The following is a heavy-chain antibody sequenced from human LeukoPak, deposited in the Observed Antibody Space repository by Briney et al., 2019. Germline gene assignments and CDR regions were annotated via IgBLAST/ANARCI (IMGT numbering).Heavy chain of an antibody. V-gene: IGHV4-4*07. CDR3: ARWGWGSSVDV. CDR2: LFPSGST. J-gene: IGHJ6*04. Sequence: SESLSLTCTVSGGSVSSYYWSWIRQPAGKGLEWIGRLFPSGSTNYKASLKSRVTMSIDTSKNQVSLKLTSVTAADTAEYYCARWGWGSSVDVWGKGTMVTVSS. CDR1: GGSVSSYY. D-gene: IGHD6-13*01.